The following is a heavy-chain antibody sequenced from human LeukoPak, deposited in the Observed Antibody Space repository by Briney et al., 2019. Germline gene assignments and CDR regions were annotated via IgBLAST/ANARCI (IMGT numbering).Heavy chain of an antibody. CDR2: IYYTGST. Sequence: SQTLSLTCTVSGGSISSGGYYWSWIRQHPGKGLEWIGHIYYTGSTYYNPSLKSRVTISPDTSKNQFSLKLSSVTAADTAVYYCARDSEWLDYWGKGNLVIVSS. D-gene: IGHD6-19*01. CDR1: GGSISSGGYY. CDR3: ARDSEWLDY. J-gene: IGHJ4*02. V-gene: IGHV4-31*03.